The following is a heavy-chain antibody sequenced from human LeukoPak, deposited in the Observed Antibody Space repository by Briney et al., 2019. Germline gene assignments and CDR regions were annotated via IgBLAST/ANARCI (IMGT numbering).Heavy chain of an antibody. CDR3: ARDGDPVTSPFDY. CDR1: GGSISSSSYY. CDR2: IYYNGNT. V-gene: IGHV4-39*07. Sequence: SETLSLTCTVSGGSISSSSYYWGWIRQPPGKGLEWIGSIYYNGNTYYNPSLKSRVTISVDTSKNQFSLRLSSVTVADTAVYYCARDGDPVTSPFDYWGQGTLVTVSS. J-gene: IGHJ4*02. D-gene: IGHD4-17*01.